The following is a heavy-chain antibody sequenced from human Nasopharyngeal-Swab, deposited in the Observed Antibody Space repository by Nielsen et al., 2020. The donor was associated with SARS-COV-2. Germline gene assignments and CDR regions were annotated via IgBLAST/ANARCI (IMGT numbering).Heavy chain of an antibody. CDR1: GFTFSSYG. CDR3: ARDRLELRDYYYGMDV. D-gene: IGHD1-7*01. Sequence: SCAASGFTFSSYGMHWVRQAPGKGLEWVAVISYDGSNKYYADSVKGRFTISRDNSKNTLYLQMNSLRAEDTAVYYCARDRLELRDYYYGMDVWGQGTTVTVSS. V-gene: IGHV3-30*03. J-gene: IGHJ6*02. CDR2: ISYDGSNK.